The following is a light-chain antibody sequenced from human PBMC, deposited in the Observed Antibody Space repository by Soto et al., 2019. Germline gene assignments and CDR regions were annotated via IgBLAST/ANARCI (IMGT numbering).Light chain of an antibody. Sequence: SLRPGAKTTLSSRASQSVSSSYLAWFQLKTGQAHRILIYGESGKATGIHDRFSGGGSGTDFTLKLRRMENEDLAVYYCKKYGSSQITLGLGKRREIK. CDR3: KKYGSSQIT. CDR1: QSVSSSY. J-gene: IGKJ5*01. V-gene: IGKV3-20*01. CDR2: GES.